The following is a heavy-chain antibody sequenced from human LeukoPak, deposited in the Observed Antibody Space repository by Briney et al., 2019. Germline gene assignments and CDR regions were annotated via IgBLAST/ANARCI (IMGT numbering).Heavy chain of an antibody. D-gene: IGHD3-22*01. CDR2: ISYDGSNK. CDR3: ARDRIKRSYYYDSSGSFDY. V-gene: IGHV3-30-3*01. Sequence: GGSLRLSCAASGFTFSSYAMHWVRQAPGKGLEWVAVISYDGSNKYYADSVKGRFTISRDNSKNTLYLQMNSLRAEDTAVYYCARDRIKRSYYYDSSGSFDYWGQGTLVTVSS. CDR1: GFTFSSYA. J-gene: IGHJ4*02.